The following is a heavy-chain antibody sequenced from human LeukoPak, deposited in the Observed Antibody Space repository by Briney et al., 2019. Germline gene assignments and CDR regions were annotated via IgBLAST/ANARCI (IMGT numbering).Heavy chain of an antibody. D-gene: IGHD6-13*01. CDR1: GGSFRGYY. Sequence: PSETLSLTCAVYGGSFRGYYWSWIRQPPGKGPEWIGEINHSGSTNYNPSLKSRVTISVDTSKNQFSLKLSSVTAADTAVYYCARSSSWYSWFDPWGQGTLVTVSS. J-gene: IGHJ5*02. CDR3: ARSSSWYSWFDP. V-gene: IGHV4-34*01. CDR2: INHSGST.